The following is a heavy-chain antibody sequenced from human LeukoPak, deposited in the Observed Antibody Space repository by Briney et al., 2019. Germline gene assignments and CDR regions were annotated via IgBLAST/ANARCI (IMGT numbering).Heavy chain of an antibody. D-gene: IGHD2-2*01. Sequence: PGGSLRLSCAASGFTVSSNYMTWVRQAPGKGLEWVSSISGSGYTTHYADSVKGRFTISRDNSKNALFLQVNSLRAEDTAVYYCAKSGPYCGSTTCNYFDYWGQGTLVTVSS. CDR2: ISGSGYTT. J-gene: IGHJ4*02. CDR3: AKSGPYCGSTTCNYFDY. CDR1: GFTVSSNY. V-gene: IGHV3-23*01.